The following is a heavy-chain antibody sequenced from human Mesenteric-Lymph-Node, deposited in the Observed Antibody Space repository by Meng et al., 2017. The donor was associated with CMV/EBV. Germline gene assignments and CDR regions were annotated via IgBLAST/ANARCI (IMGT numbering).Heavy chain of an antibody. V-gene: IGHV3-53*01. CDR3: ATCSSSCDYYFDY. D-gene: IGHD6-13*01. Sequence: GGSLRLSCAASGFTVSSNYMSWVRQAPGKGLEWVSVIYSGGYTYYADSVKGRFTISRDNSKNTLYLQVNSLTAEDTAVYYCATCSSSCDYYFDYWGQGTLVSVSS. CDR1: GFTVSSNY. CDR2: IYSGGYT. J-gene: IGHJ4*02.